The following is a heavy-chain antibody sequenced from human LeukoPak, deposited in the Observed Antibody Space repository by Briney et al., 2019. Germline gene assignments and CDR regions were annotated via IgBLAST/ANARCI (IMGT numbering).Heavy chain of an antibody. V-gene: IGHV1-2*02. J-gene: IGHJ5*02. D-gene: IGHD3-22*01. CDR3: ARAYYYDSSGYYGVDP. Sequence: AASVKVSCKASGYTFTGYYMHWVRQAPGQGLEWMGWINPNSGGTNYAQKFQGRVTMTRDTSISTAYMELSRLRSDDTAVYYCARAYYYDSSGYYGVDPWGQGTLVTVSS. CDR2: INPNSGGT. CDR1: GYTFTGYY.